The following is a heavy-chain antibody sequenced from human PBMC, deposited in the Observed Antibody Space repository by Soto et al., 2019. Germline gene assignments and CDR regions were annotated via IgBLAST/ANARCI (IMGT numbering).Heavy chain of an antibody. D-gene: IGHD3-16*02. CDR1: GYTFTSYA. Sequence: QVHLVQSGGEEKKPGASVKVSCEASGYTFTSYAMHWLRQAPGQRLGWMAWINPGNGNTKYSQNFLGRVSITRDTSASTAYLELGSLRAEDTAVYYCARSAISPYGGLIGPFDYWGQGNLVTVSS. CDR3: ARSAISPYGGLIGPFDY. J-gene: IGHJ4*02. CDR2: INPGNGNT. V-gene: IGHV1-3*05.